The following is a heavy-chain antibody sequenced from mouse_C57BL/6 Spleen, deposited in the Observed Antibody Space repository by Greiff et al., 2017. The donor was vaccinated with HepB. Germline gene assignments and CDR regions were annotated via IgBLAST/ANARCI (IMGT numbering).Heavy chain of an antibody. V-gene: IGHV2-6*03. J-gene: IGHJ4*01. CDR1: GFSLTSYG. CDR2: IWSDGST. D-gene: IGHD1-1*01. Sequence: VMLVESEPGLVAPSQSLSITCTVSGFSLTSYGVHWVRQPPGKGLEWLVVIWSDGSTTYNSALKSRLSISKDNSKSQVFLKMNSLQTDDTAMYYCARDGSSSYYAMDYWGQGTSVTVSS. CDR3: ARDGSSSYYAMDY.